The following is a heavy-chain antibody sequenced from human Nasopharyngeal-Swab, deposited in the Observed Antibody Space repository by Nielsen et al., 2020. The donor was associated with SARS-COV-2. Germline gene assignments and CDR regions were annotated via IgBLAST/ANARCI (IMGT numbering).Heavy chain of an antibody. CDR3: ARTRITIFGVVISVDY. V-gene: IGHV1-18*01. CDR1: GYTFTSYG. J-gene: IGHJ4*02. CDR2: ISVYNGNT. D-gene: IGHD3-3*01. Sequence: ASVKVSCKASGYTFTSYGISWVRQAPGQGLEWMGWISVYNGNTNYAQKLRGRVTMTTDTSTSTAYMELRSLRSDDTAVYYCARTRITIFGVVISVDYWGQGTLVTVSS.